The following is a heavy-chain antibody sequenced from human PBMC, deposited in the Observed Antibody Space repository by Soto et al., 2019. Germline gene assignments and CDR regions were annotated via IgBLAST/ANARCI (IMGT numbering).Heavy chain of an antibody. CDR2: ISYDGSNK. D-gene: IGHD1-20*01. CDR3: AKDLRVTGIPYYFDY. J-gene: IGHJ4*02. CDR1: GFTFSSYG. Sequence: QVQLVESGGGVVQPGRSLRLSCAASGFTFSSYGMHWVRQAPGKGLEWVAVISYDGSNKYYADSVKGRFTISRDNSKNTLYLQMNSLRAEDTAVYYCAKDLRVTGIPYYFDYWGQGTLVTVSS. V-gene: IGHV3-30*18.